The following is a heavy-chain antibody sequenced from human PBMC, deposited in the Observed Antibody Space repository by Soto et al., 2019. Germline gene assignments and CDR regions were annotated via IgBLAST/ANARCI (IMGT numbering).Heavy chain of an antibody. CDR2: IYYSGST. Sequence: SETLSLTCTVSGGSISSGGYYWSWIRQHPGKGLEWIGYIYYSGSTYYNPSLKSRVTISVDTSKNQFSLKLSSVTAADTAVYYCSRGSFPSRFDPWGQGTLVTVSS. CDR3: SRGSFPSRFDP. D-gene: IGHD3-16*02. V-gene: IGHV4-31*02. J-gene: IGHJ5*02. CDR1: GGSISSGGYY.